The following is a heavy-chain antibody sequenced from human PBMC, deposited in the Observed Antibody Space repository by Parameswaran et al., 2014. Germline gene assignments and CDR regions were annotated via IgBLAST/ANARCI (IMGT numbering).Heavy chain of an antibody. Sequence: WVRQAPGQGLEWMGWINTNTGNSTYAQGFTGRFVFSLDTSVSTAYLQISSLKAEDTAVYYCARLLAVNYYYYMDVWGKGTTVTVSS. D-gene: IGHD4-11*01. V-gene: IGHV7-4-1*02. CDR3: ARLLAVNYYYYMDV. J-gene: IGHJ6*03. CDR2: INTNTGNS.